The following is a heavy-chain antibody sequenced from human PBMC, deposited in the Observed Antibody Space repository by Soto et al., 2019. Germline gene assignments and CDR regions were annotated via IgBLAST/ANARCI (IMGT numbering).Heavy chain of an antibody. Sequence: ASVKVSCKASGFSFSDYFMHWVRQAPGQGLEWMGIINPSGDSRNYAQKFQGRVTITRDTSTSTVYMDLSSLRSEDTAVYYCARDSSSSRYFDYWGQGTLVTVSS. D-gene: IGHD6-6*01. CDR2: INPSGDSR. V-gene: IGHV1-46*01. CDR3: ARDSSSSRYFDY. J-gene: IGHJ4*02. CDR1: GFSFSDYF.